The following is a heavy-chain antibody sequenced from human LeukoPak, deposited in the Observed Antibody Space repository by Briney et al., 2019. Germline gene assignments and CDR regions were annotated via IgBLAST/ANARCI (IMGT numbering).Heavy chain of an antibody. CDR1: GYTLTELS. Sequence: ASVTVTCKVSGYTLTELSMHWVRQAPGKGLEWMGGFDPEDGETIYAQKFQCRVTMTEDTSTDTAYMELSSLRSEDTAVYYCAAYSGSYYSFDYWGQGTLVTVSS. V-gene: IGHV1-24*01. CDR2: FDPEDGET. J-gene: IGHJ4*02. D-gene: IGHD1-26*01. CDR3: AAYSGSYYSFDY.